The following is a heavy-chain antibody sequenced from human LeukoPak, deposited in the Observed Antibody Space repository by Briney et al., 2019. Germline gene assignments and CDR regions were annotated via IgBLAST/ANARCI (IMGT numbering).Heavy chain of an antibody. D-gene: IGHD6-19*01. CDR3: AREVPSIAVAGLGYFDY. V-gene: IGHV3-30-3*01. CDR1: GFTFSSYA. CDR2: ISYDGSNK. Sequence: GGSLRLSCAASGFTFSSYAMHWVRQAPGKGLEWVAVISYDGSNKYYADSVKGRFTISRDNSKNTLYLQMNSLRAEDTAVYYCAREVPSIAVAGLGYFDYWGQGTLVTVSS. J-gene: IGHJ4*02.